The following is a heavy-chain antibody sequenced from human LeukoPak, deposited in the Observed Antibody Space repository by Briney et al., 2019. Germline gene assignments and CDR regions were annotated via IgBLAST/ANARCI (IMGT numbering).Heavy chain of an antibody. D-gene: IGHD2-2*02. CDR1: GDSVSSNSAA. J-gene: IGHJ6*02. V-gene: IGHV6-1*01. Sequence: SQTLSLTCAISGDSVSSNSAAWNWIRQSPSRGLEWLGRTYYRSKWYNDSAVSVKSRITINPDTSKNQFSLQLNSVTPEDTAVYYCARDCSSTSCYIGLAFPEHPQYYYGMDVWGQGTTVTVSS. CDR2: TYYRSKWYN. CDR3: ARDCSSTSCYIGLAFPEHPQYYYGMDV.